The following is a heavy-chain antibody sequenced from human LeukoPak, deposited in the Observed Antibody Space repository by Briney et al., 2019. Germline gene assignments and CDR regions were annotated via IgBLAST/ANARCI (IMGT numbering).Heavy chain of an antibody. Sequence: PGGSLRLSCTASGFTFGDYAMSWFRQAPGKGLEWVGFIRSKAYGGTTEYAASVKGRFTISRDDSKSIAYLQMNSLKTEDTAVYYCTRLVTSYYYDSSGYYPGYWGQGTLVTVSS. J-gene: IGHJ4*02. CDR2: IRSKAYGGTT. CDR3: TRLVTSYYYDSSGYYPGY. V-gene: IGHV3-49*03. D-gene: IGHD3-22*01. CDR1: GFTFGDYA.